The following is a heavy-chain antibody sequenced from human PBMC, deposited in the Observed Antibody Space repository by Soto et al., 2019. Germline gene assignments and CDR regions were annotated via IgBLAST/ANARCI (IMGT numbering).Heavy chain of an antibody. CDR1: GFTVSSNY. J-gene: IGHJ6*02. CDR3: ARDRGLAAAGPGRYSGYYYGMDV. V-gene: IGHV3-53*01. Sequence: GGSLRLSCAASGFTVSSNYMSWVRQAPGKGLEWVSVIYSGGRTYYADSVKGRFTISRDNSKNTLYLQMNSLRAEDTAVDYCARDRGLAAAGPGRYSGYYYGMDVWGQGTTVTVSS. CDR2: IYSGGRT. D-gene: IGHD6-13*01.